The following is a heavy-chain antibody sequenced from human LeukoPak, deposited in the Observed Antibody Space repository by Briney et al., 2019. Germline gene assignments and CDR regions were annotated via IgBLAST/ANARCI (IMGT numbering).Heavy chain of an antibody. V-gene: IGHV3-9*01. CDR1: GFTFDDYA. CDR2: ISWISGSI. D-gene: IGHD3-22*01. J-gene: IGHJ4*02. CDR3: AKDMGSGGYYDSSGYYLPDY. Sequence: PGRSLRLSCAASGFTFDDYAMHWVRQAPGKGLEWVSGISWISGSIGYADSVKGRFTISRDNAKNSLYLQMNSLRAEDTALYYCAKDMGSGGYYDSSGYYLPDYWGQGTLVTVSS.